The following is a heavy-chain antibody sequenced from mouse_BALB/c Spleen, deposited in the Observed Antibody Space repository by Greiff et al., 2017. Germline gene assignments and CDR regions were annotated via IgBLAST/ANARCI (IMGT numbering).Heavy chain of an antibody. J-gene: IGHJ3*01. CDR3: ARSGGYDAWFAY. CDR2: ISYSGST. D-gene: IGHD2-14*01. CDR1: GYSITSDYA. V-gene: IGHV3-2*02. Sequence: EVMLVESGPGLVKPSQSLSLTCTVTGYSITSDYAWNWIRQFPGNKLEWMGYISYSGSTSYNPSLKSRISITRDTSKNQFFLQLNSVTTEDTATYYCARSGGYDAWFAYWGQGTLVTVSA.